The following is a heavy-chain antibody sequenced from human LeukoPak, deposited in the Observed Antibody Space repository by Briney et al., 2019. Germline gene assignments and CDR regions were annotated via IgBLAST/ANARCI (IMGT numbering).Heavy chain of an antibody. J-gene: IGHJ4*02. CDR1: GGTFSSYA. V-gene: IGHV3-30*07. D-gene: IGHD5-18*01. Sequence: SCKASGGTFSSYAISWVRQAPGKGLEWVAVISYDGSNKYYADSVKGRFTISRDNSKNTLYLQMNSLRAEDTAVYYCARVEYSYGCRFWGQGTLVTVSS. CDR3: ARVEYSYGCRF. CDR2: ISYDGSNK.